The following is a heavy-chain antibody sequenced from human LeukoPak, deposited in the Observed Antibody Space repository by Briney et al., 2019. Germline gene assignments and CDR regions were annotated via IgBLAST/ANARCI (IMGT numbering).Heavy chain of an antibody. J-gene: IGHJ4*02. CDR2: IYTSGST. Sequence: SETLSLTCTVSGGSISSGSYYWSWIRQPAGKGLEWIGRIYTSGSTNYNPSLKSRVTISVDTSKNQFSLKLSSVTAADTAVYYCARHSSSTSPDRYWGQGTLVTVSS. CDR1: GGSISSGSYY. CDR3: ARHSSSTSPDRY. D-gene: IGHD2-2*01. V-gene: IGHV4-61*02.